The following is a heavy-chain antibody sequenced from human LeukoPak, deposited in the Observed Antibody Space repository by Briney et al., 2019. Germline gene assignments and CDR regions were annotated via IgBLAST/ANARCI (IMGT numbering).Heavy chain of an antibody. CDR2: ISSSSSYI. D-gene: IGHD1-26*01. CDR3: ARDWGGSSSDAFDI. J-gene: IGHJ3*02. Sequence: PGGSLRLSCAASGFTFSSYSMNWVRQAPGKGLEWVSSISSSSSYIYYADSVKGRFTISRDNAKNSLYLQMNSLRAEDTAVYYCARDWGGSSSDAFDIRGQGTMVTVSS. CDR1: GFTFSSYS. V-gene: IGHV3-21*01.